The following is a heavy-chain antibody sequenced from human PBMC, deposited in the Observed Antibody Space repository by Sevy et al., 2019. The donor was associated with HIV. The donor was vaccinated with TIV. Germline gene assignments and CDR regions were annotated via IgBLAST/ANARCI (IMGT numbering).Heavy chain of an antibody. V-gene: IGHV3-23*01. CDR2: ISGSGGST. J-gene: IGHJ6*02. D-gene: IGHD2-15*01. CDR3: AKGDRTFYGLDV. Sequence: GGSLRLSCAASGFIFSTYTMTWVRQAPGKGLEWVSGISGSGGSTYYADSLKGRFTIFRDNSKNTVYLQMNSLRAEDTAVYYCAKGDRTFYGLDVWVQGTTVTVSS. CDR1: GFIFSTYT.